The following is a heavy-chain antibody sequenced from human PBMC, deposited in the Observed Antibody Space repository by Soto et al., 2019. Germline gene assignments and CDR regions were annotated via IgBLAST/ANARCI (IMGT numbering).Heavy chain of an antibody. CDR1: GFTFSSYW. D-gene: IGHD3-22*01. CDR2: INSDGSST. Sequence: GGSLRLSCAASGFTFSSYWMHWVRQAPGKGLVWVSRINSDGSSTSYADSVKGRFTISRDNAKNTLYLQMNSLRAEDTAVYYCARDREYYYDSSGYYQNDAFDIWGQGTMVTVSS. J-gene: IGHJ3*02. V-gene: IGHV3-74*01. CDR3: ARDREYYYDSSGYYQNDAFDI.